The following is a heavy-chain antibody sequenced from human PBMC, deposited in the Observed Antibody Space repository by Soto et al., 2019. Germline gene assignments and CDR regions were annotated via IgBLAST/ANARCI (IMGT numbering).Heavy chain of an antibody. CDR2: ISSSSTYI. CDR1: GLTFSSYS. CDR3: ARGTNYYDSSVYYGY. D-gene: IGHD3-22*01. J-gene: IGHJ4*02. Sequence: GGSLRLSCAASGLTFSSYSMNWVRQAPGKGLQWVSSISSSSTYIYYADSVKGRFTISRDNAKNSLYLQMNSLRAEDTAVYYCARGTNYYDSSVYYGYWGQGTLVTVSS. V-gene: IGHV3-21*01.